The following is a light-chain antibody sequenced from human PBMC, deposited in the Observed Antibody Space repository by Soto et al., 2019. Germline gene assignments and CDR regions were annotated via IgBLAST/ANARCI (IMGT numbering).Light chain of an antibody. CDR3: QQYNNWPQT. J-gene: IGKJ1*01. CDR2: GAS. V-gene: IGKV3-15*01. CDR1: QTVNNN. Sequence: VITQAPATLSVSPGEGPTLSCRASQTVNNNVAWYQLKDGQVPRLLIYGASTRDTDIPARFSGSGSGTEFTLTISRLQSEDFEEYHCQQYNNWPQTFGQGTKVDIK.